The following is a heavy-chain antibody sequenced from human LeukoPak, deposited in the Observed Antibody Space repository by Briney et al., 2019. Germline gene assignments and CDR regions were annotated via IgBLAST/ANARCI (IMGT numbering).Heavy chain of an antibody. CDR1: GGSISSSSYY. V-gene: IGHV4-39*01. Sequence: PSQTLSLTCTVSGGSISSSSYYWGWIRQPPGKGLEWIGSIYYSGSTYYNPSLKSRVTISVDTSKNQFSLQLSSVTAADTAVYYCARHSKGWFDPWGQGTLVIVSS. J-gene: IGHJ5*02. CDR3: ARHSKGWFDP. CDR2: IYYSGST.